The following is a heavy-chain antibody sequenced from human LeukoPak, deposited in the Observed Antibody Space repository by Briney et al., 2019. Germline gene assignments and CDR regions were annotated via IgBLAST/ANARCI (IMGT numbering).Heavy chain of an antibody. CDR2: ISVDNGNT. D-gene: IGHD3-22*01. J-gene: IGHJ4*02. CDR3: ARAGTYYFDTSGYLVY. V-gene: IGHV1-18*01. CDR1: GYNFISYG. Sequence: ASVKVSCKASGYNFISYGISWVRQAPGQGLEWMGWISVDNGNTKYAQKFQGRVTMTTGTSTSTAYMELRSLRSDDTAVYYCARAGTYYFDTSGYLVYWGQGTLVTVSS.